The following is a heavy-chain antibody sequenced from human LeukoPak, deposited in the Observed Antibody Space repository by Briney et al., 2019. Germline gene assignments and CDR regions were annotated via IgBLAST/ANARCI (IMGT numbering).Heavy chain of an antibody. CDR2: IYYSGST. V-gene: IGHV4-59*01. CDR1: GGSISSYY. J-gene: IGHJ5*02. Sequence: SETLSLTCTASGGSISSYYWSWLRQPPGKGLEWIGYIYYSGSTNYNPSLKSRVTISVDTSKNQFSLKLSSVTAADTAVYYCARVSIVVVPAAWGWFDPWGQGTLVTVSP. CDR3: ARVSIVVVPAAWGWFDP. D-gene: IGHD2-2*01.